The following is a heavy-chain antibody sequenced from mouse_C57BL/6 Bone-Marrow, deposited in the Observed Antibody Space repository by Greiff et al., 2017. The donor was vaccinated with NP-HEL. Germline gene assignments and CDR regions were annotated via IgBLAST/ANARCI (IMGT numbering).Heavy chain of an antibody. Sequence: QVQLKQPGAELVKPGASVKMSCKASGYTFTSYWITWVKQRPGHGLEWIGDIYPGSGSTNYNEKFKSKATLTVDTSSSTAYMQLSSLTSEDSAVYYCARSLLFIPDCWGQGTTLTVSS. CDR2: IYPGSGST. CDR1: GYTFTSYW. J-gene: IGHJ2*01. CDR3: ARSLLFIPDC. V-gene: IGHV1-55*01. D-gene: IGHD1-1*01.